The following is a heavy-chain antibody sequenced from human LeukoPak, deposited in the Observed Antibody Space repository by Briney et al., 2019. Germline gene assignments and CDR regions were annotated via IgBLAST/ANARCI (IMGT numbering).Heavy chain of an antibody. CDR1: GGSISSSIYY. CDR2: IYYSGST. V-gene: IGHV4-39*01. Sequence: KPSETLSLTCSVSGGSISSSIYYWGWSRQPPGKGVEWIVSIYYSGSTYYNPSLKSRVTISVDTSKNQFSLKLRSVTAADTALYYCASNEWSGYYFDYWGQGTLVTVSS. D-gene: IGHD3-3*01. J-gene: IGHJ4*02. CDR3: ASNEWSGYYFDY.